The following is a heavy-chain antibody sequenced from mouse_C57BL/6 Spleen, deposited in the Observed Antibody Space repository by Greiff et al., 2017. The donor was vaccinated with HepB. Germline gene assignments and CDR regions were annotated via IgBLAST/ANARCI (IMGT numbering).Heavy chain of an antibody. CDR3: ARGIYYYGSSYWYFDV. CDR2: ISDGGSYT. CDR1: GFTFSSYA. D-gene: IGHD1-1*01. J-gene: IGHJ1*03. V-gene: IGHV5-4*01. Sequence: EVQGVESGGGLVKPGGSLKLSCAASGFTFSSYAMSWVRQTPEKRLEWVATISDGGSYTYYPDNVKGRFTISRDNAKNNLYLQMSHLKSEDTAMYYCARGIYYYGSSYWYFDVWGTGTTVTVSS.